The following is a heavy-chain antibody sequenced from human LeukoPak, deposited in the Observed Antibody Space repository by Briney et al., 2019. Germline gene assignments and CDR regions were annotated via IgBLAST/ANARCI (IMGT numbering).Heavy chain of an antibody. CDR2: IYYSGST. V-gene: IGHV4-31*03. J-gene: IGHJ4*02. CDR3: ARNTCSGGSCYQDY. D-gene: IGHD2-15*01. CDR1: GGSISSGGYY. Sequence: SETLFLTCTVSGGSISSGGYYWSWTRQHPGKGLEWIGYIYYSGSTYYNPSLKSRVTISVGTSKNQFSLKLSSVTAADTAVYYCARNTCSGGSCYQDYWGQGTLVTVSS.